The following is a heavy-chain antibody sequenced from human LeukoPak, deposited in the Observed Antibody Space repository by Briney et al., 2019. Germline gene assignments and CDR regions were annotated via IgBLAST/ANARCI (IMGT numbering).Heavy chain of an antibody. J-gene: IGHJ6*03. Sequence: GGSLRLSCAASGFTFSSYAMHWVRQAPGKGLEWVAVISYDGSNKYYADSVKGRSTISRDNSKNTLYLQMNSLRAEDTAVYYCATRSCSISACRASSYHCMDFWGKGTTVTVSS. CDR2: ISYDGSNK. CDR3: ATRSCSISACRASSYHCMDF. CDR1: GFTFSSYA. D-gene: IGHD2-2*01. V-gene: IGHV3-30-3*01.